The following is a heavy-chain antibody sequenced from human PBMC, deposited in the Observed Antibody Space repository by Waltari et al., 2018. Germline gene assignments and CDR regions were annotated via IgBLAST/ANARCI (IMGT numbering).Heavy chain of an antibody. Sequence: EVQLVESGGGLVKPGGSLRLACAASGFTLSPYSMNWVRQAPGGGLEWVSSITRSSRDIYYADSVKGRFTISRDNAKNSLYLQMNSLRAEDTAVYYCARDRWEQAIDYWGQGTLVTVSS. D-gene: IGHD1-26*01. V-gene: IGHV3-21*01. CDR1: GFTLSPYS. CDR2: ITRSSRDI. CDR3: ARDRWEQAIDY. J-gene: IGHJ4*02.